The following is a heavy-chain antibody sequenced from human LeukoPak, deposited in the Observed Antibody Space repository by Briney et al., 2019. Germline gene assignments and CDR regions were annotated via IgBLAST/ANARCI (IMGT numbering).Heavy chain of an antibody. CDR3: ASPTIFGVVIYY. V-gene: IGHV3-7*01. J-gene: IGHJ4*02. CDR1: GFTFSSYA. Sequence: PGRSLRLSCAASGFTFSSYAMHWVRQAPGKGLEWVANIKQDGSEKYYVDSVKGRFTISRDNAKNSLYLQMNSLRAEDTAVYYCASPTIFGVVIYYWGQGTLVTVSS. CDR2: IKQDGSEK. D-gene: IGHD3-3*01.